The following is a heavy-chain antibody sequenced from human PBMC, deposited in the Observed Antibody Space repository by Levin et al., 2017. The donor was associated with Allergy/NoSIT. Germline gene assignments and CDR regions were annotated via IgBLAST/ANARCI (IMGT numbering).Heavy chain of an antibody. J-gene: IGHJ4*02. CDR3: ARQLGNFWSGYNYFDY. Sequence: GESLKISCAASGFTFSSYEMNWVRRAPGKGLEWVSYICSTGSTIYSAASVKGRFTISSDNANNSLYLHMNSLSAEDTAVYYCARQLGNFWSGYNYFDYWGQGTLVTVSS. V-gene: IGHV3-48*03. D-gene: IGHD3-3*01. CDR1: GFTFSSYE. CDR2: ICSTGSTI.